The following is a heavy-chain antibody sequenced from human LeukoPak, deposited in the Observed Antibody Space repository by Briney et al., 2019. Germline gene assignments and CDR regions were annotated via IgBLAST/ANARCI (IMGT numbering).Heavy chain of an antibody. CDR1: GFTFRNYS. V-gene: IGHV3-23*01. CDR2: ISDSGGTT. CDR3: AKARSGSSSSCYNY. Sequence: PGGSLRLSCAASGFTFRNYSMNWVRQAPGKGLEWVSGISDSGGTTDYADSVKGRFAISRDNSNNTLYLQMNSLRAEDTAVYYCAKARSGSSSSCYNYWGQGTLLTVSS. J-gene: IGHJ4*02. D-gene: IGHD2-2*02.